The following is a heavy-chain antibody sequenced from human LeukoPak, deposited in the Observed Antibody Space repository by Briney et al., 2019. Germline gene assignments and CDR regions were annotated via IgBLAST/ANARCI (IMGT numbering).Heavy chain of an antibody. CDR3: AKDQDADITGNGYFDL. CDR1: GFTFSSYA. CDR2: ISGSGGST. J-gene: IGHJ2*01. D-gene: IGHD1-20*01. Sequence: PGGSLRLSCAASGFTFSSYAMSWVRQAPGKGLEWVSAISGSGGSTYYADSVKGRFTISRDNSKNTLYLQMNSLRAEDTAVYYCAKDQDADITGNGYFDLWGRGTLVTVSS. V-gene: IGHV3-23*01.